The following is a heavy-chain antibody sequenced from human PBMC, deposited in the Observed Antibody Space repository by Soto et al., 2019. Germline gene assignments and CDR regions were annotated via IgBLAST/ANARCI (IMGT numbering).Heavy chain of an antibody. Sequence: PSETLSLTCAVYGGSFSGYYWSWIRQPPGKGLEWIGEINHSGSTNYNPSLKSRVTISVDTSKNQFSLKLSSVTAADTAVYYCARAPRNYYYYMDVWGKGTTVTVSS. V-gene: IGHV4-34*01. CDR3: ARAPRNYYYYMDV. CDR2: INHSGST. CDR1: GGSFSGYY. J-gene: IGHJ6*03.